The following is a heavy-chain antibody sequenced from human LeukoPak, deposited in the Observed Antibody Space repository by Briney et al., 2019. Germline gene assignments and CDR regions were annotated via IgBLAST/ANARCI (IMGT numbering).Heavy chain of an antibody. CDR2: IYYSGSS. CDR3: ARAKKTVAGFFDY. V-gene: IGHV4-59*01. Sequence: NASETLSLTCTVSDGSISTYYWSWIRQPPGKGLEWIGYIYYSGSSNYNPSLKSRVTISLDASRNQVSLKLYSVTAADTAVYYCARAKKTVAGFFDYWGQGPLVTVSS. D-gene: IGHD6-19*01. CDR1: DGSISTYY. J-gene: IGHJ4*02.